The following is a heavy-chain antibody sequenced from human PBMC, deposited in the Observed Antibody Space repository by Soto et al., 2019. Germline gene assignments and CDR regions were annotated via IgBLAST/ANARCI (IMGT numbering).Heavy chain of an antibody. Sequence: LRLSCAASGFTFSSYEMNWVRQAPGKGLEWVSYISSSGSTIYYADSVKGRFTISRDNAKNSLYLQMNSLRAEDTAVYYCARDTTRGAFDIWGQGTMVTVSS. V-gene: IGHV3-48*03. CDR3: ARDTTRGAFDI. CDR1: GFTFSSYE. D-gene: IGHD1-26*01. CDR2: ISSSGSTI. J-gene: IGHJ3*02.